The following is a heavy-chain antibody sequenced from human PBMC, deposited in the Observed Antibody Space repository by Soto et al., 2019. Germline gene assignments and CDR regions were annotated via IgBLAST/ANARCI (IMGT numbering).Heavy chain of an antibody. Sequence: GGSLRLSCAASGLTSSTYAMSWVRQAPGKGLEWVSGISGSGGNTYYADSVKGRFTISRDNSKNMLYLQMNSLRAEDTAVYYCASRNSSGSFDPWGQGTLVTVSS. D-gene: IGHD6-19*01. J-gene: IGHJ5*02. CDR2: ISGSGGNT. V-gene: IGHV3-23*01. CDR3: ASRNSSGSFDP. CDR1: GLTSSTYA.